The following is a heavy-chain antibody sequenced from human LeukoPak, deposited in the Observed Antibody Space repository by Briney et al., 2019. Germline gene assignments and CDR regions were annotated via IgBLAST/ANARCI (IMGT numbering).Heavy chain of an antibody. J-gene: IGHJ5*02. V-gene: IGHV1-69*13. D-gene: IGHD3-3*01. CDR3: AREGRYDFTTS. CDR2: IIPIFGTA. CDR1: GGTFSSYA. Sequence: ASVKVSCKASGGTFSSYAISWVRQAPGQGLEWVGGIIPIFGTANYAQKFQGRVTITADESTSTAYMELSSLRSEDTAVYYCAREGRYDFTTSWGQGTLVTVSS.